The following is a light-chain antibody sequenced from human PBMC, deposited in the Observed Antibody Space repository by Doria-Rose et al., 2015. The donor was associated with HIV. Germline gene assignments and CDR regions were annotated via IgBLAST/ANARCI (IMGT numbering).Light chain of an antibody. CDR1: QSISSY. Sequence: DIQLTQSPSSLSASVGDRVTITCRASQSISSYLNWYQQKPGKAPKLLIYAASSLQGGVPSRFSGSGSGTDFTLTISSLQLEDFAAYYCQQSCCTPSTFGQGTKLEIK. CDR2: AAS. J-gene: IGKJ2*02. V-gene: IGKV1-39*01. CDR3: QQSCCTPST.